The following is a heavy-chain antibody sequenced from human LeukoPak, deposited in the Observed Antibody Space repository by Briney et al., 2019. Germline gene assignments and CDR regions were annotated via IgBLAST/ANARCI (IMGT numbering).Heavy chain of an antibody. Sequence: GGSLRLSCAASGFTFSTYWMHWVRQAPGKGLVWVSRTNSDGSTTSYADSVKGRFTISRDNAKNTLYLQMNSLRAEDTAVYYCARVATGSYHFDYWGQGTLVTVSS. CDR3: ARVATGSYHFDY. CDR1: GFTFSTYW. CDR2: TNSDGSTT. V-gene: IGHV3-74*01. D-gene: IGHD3-16*01. J-gene: IGHJ4*02.